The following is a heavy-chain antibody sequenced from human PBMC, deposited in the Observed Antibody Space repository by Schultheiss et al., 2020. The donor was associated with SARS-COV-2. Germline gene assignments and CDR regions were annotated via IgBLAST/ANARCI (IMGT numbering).Heavy chain of an antibody. CDR1: GYSFTSYW. CDR2: IYPGDSDA. Sequence: GGSLRLSCKGSGYSFTSYWIAWVRQMPGKGLEWMGVIYPGDSDAKYRPSFQGQVTISADKSISSAYLQWGSLKASDTAIYYCARHGRPDYSGSGSPTTLGHWGQGTLVTVSS. J-gene: IGHJ1*01. D-gene: IGHD3-10*01. CDR3: ARHGRPDYSGSGSPTTLGH. V-gene: IGHV5-51*01.